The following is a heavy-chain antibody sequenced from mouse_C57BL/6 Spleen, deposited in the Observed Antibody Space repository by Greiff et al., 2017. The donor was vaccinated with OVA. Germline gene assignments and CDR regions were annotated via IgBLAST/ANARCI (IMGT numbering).Heavy chain of an antibody. Sequence: QVQLQQPGAELVMPGASVKLSCKASGYTFTSYWMPWVKQRPGQGLEWIGEIDPSDSYTNYNQKFKGKSTLTVDKSSSTAYMQLSSLTSEDSAVYYCARRIYYGNYYAMDYWGQGTSVTVSS. CDR2: IDPSDSYT. CDR1: GYTFTSYW. D-gene: IGHD2-1*01. V-gene: IGHV1-69*01. J-gene: IGHJ4*01. CDR3: ARRIYYGNYYAMDY.